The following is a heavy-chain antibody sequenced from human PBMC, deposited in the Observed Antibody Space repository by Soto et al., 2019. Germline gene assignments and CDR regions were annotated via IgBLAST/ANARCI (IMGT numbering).Heavy chain of an antibody. J-gene: IGHJ4*02. CDR1: GFTFSSYG. Sequence: PAGSLRLSCAASGFTFSSYGMHWVRQAPGKGPEWVSGISGSGGSTYYADSVKGRFTISRDNSKNTLYLQMNSLRAEDTAVYYCAVVVVITTWNYWGQGTLVTVSS. D-gene: IGHD3-22*01. CDR3: AVVVVITTWNY. V-gene: IGHV3-23*01. CDR2: ISGSGGST.